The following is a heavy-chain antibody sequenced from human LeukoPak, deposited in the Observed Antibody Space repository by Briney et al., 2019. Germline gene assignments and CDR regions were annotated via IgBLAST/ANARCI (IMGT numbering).Heavy chain of an antibody. Sequence: PGGSLRLSCAASGFTFSSYWMSWVRQAPGKGLEWVANMNQYGSEKYYVDSVKGRFTISRDNAKNSLYLQMNSLRAEDTAVYYCARDGRHDFWSGYYQAFDYWGQGTLVTVAS. CDR2: MNQYGSEK. V-gene: IGHV3-7*01. D-gene: IGHD3-3*01. CDR3: ARDGRHDFWSGYYQAFDY. J-gene: IGHJ4*02. CDR1: GFTFSSYW.